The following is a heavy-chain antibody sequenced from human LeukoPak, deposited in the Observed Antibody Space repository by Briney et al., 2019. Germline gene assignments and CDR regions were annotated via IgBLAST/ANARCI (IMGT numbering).Heavy chain of an antibody. CDR3: AKGLTYYYDSSGYLPDY. V-gene: IGHV3-23*01. CDR1: GFTFSSYA. Sequence: QPGGSLRLSCTASGFTFSSYAMTWIRQAPGKGLEWVSGISGSGGRTYYADSVKGRVTISRDNSKNTLYLQMNSLRAEDTAVYYCAKGLTYYYDSSGYLPDYWGQGTLVTVSS. D-gene: IGHD3-22*01. CDR2: ISGSGGRT. J-gene: IGHJ4*02.